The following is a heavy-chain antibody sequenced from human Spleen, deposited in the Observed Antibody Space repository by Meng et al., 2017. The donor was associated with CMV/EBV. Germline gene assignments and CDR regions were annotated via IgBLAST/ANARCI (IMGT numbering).Heavy chain of an antibody. CDR1: GFTFSRYR. Sequence: GGSLRLSCAASGFTFSRYRMNWVRQAPGKGLEWVANINEDGSEKYYVDSVKGRFTISRDNAYNSLFLQMDSLRAEDTAVYYCANSGLAGGARWGQGTLVTVSS. J-gene: IGHJ4*02. V-gene: IGHV3-7*01. D-gene: IGHD2-21*01. CDR2: INEDGSEK. CDR3: ANSGLAGGAR.